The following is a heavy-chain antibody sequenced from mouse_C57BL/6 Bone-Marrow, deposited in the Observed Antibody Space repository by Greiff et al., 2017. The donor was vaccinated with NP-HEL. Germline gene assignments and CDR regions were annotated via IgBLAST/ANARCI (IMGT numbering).Heavy chain of an antibody. CDR2: IYPGSGST. V-gene: IGHV1-55*01. Sequence: VQLQQPGAELVKPGASVKMSCKASGYTFTSYWITWVKQRPGQGLEWIGDIYPGSGSTNYNEKFKSKATLTVDTSSSTAYMQLSSLTSEDSAFYYCARKMGYDEAWTAYWGQGTLVTVSA. CDR3: ARKMGYDEAWTAY. CDR1: GYTFTSYW. J-gene: IGHJ3*01. D-gene: IGHD2-2*01.